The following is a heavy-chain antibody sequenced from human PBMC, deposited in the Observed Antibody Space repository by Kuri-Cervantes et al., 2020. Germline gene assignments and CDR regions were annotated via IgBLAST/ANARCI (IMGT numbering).Heavy chain of an antibody. Sequence: ASVKVSCKASGYTFTSYGISWVRQAPGQGLEWMEWISAYNGNTNYAQKLQGRVTMTTDTSTSTAYMELRSLRSDDTVVYYCARDFRAVAGTYSEDWGQGTLVTVSS. J-gene: IGHJ4*02. CDR2: ISAYNGNT. CDR3: ARDFRAVAGTYSED. V-gene: IGHV1-18*01. D-gene: IGHD6-19*01. CDR1: GYTFTSYG.